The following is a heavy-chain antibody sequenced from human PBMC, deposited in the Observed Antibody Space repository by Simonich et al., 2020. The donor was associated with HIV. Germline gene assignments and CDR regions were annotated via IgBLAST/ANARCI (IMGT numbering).Heavy chain of an antibody. CDR2: ISSSGFTI. Sequence: EVQLVESGGGLVQPGGSLRLSCAASGFTFSSYEMNWVRQAPWKGLEWSSYISSSGFTIHYADSVKGRFTISRDNTKNSLYLQMNSLRVEDTAVYFCVRESLGLDYWGQGTLVTVSS. V-gene: IGHV3-48*03. CDR3: VRESLGLDY. J-gene: IGHJ4*02. CDR1: GFTFSSYE.